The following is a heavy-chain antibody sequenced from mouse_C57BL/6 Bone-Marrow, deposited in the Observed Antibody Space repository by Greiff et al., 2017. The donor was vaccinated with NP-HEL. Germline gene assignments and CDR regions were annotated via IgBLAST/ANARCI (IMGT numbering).Heavy chain of an antibody. CDR3: ARSGSLPYLYY. Sequence: VQLQQPGAELVRPGSSVKLSCKASGYTFTSYWMHWVKQRPIQGLEWIGNIDPSDSETHYNQKFQDQATLTVDKSSSTAYMQRSSLTSEDSAVYYCARSGSLPYLYYWGQGTTLTVSS. CDR1: GYTFTSYW. J-gene: IGHJ2*01. CDR2: IDPSDSET. V-gene: IGHV1-52*01. D-gene: IGHD2-1*01.